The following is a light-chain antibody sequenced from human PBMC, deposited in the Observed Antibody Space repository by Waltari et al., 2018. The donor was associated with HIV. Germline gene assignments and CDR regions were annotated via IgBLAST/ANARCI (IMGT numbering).Light chain of an antibody. Sequence: QSALTQPASVSGSLGQSITFSCTGTSSDIGSYNYVSWSQQHPGKAPKIIIYDVTNRPSVVSNRFSGSKSGNTASLTISGLQAEDEADYYCTSFTSSSAWVFGGGTMLTVL. CDR1: SSDIGSYNY. J-gene: IGLJ3*02. CDR3: TSFTSSSAWV. V-gene: IGLV2-14*03. CDR2: DVT.